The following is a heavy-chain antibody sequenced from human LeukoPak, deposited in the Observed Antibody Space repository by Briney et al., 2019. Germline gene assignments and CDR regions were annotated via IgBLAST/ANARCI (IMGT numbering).Heavy chain of an antibody. J-gene: IGHJ5*02. CDR3: ARCRSVGRRLGWFDP. CDR2: IYYSGGT. CDR1: GGSISSYY. Sequence: TSSETLSLTCTVSGGSISSYYWSWIRQPPGKGLEWIGYIYYSGGTNYNPSLKSRVTISVDTSKNQFSLKLSSVTAADTAVYYCARCRSVGRRLGWFDPWGQGTLVTVSS. D-gene: IGHD3-9*01. V-gene: IGHV4-59*01.